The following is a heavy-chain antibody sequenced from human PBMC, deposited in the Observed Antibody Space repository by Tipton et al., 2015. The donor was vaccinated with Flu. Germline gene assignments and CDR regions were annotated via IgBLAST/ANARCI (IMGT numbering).Heavy chain of an antibody. Sequence: SLRLSCTASGITFSSYAMSWVRQAPGKGLEWVSSIVRSGTTTYYADSVKGRFSISRDNSKSTLYLEMNSLKAEDTAVYYCSRDRRHDLWNSRDRRDHWGQGTLVTVSS. CDR1: GITFSSYA. D-gene: IGHD3-3*01. V-gene: IGHV3-23*01. CDR2: IVRSGTTT. J-gene: IGHJ4*02. CDR3: SRDRRHDLWNSRDRRDH.